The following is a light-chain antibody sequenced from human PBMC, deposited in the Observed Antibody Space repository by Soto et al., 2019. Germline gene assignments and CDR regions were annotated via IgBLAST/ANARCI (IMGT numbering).Light chain of an antibody. Sequence: DIQMTQSPSTLSASVGDRVTITCRASQSISSWLAWYQQKPGKAPKLLIYDASSLESGVLSRFSGSGSGTEFTLTISSLQPDDFATYYCQQYNSYQTFGQGTKVEIK. J-gene: IGKJ1*01. CDR3: QQYNSYQT. CDR1: QSISSW. V-gene: IGKV1-5*01. CDR2: DAS.